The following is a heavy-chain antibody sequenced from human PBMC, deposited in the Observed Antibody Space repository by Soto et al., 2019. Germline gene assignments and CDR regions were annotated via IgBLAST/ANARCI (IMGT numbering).Heavy chain of an antibody. J-gene: IGHJ4*02. CDR1: GYNFNSHS. Sequence: QVQLVQSGSESMQPGASVKVSCKGSGYNFNSHSINWLRQAPGQGLEWMGWINPNTGNTTYEQGFTGRFVFSVDTSVSTVYLQIFRLKADDSAVYYCARDRASGSFDYWGQGTLVTVSS. V-gene: IGHV7-4-1*01. CDR3: ARDRASGSFDY. CDR2: INPNTGNT. D-gene: IGHD1-26*01.